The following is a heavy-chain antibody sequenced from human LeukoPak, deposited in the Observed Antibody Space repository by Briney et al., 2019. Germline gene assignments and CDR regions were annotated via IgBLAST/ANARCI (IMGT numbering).Heavy chain of an antibody. D-gene: IGHD2-2*01. CDR3: AKPICSSTSCHGA. J-gene: IGHJ5*02. Sequence: PRGSLRLSCAACGFIFSSHAMGWVRQAPGKGLEWVSSITGSGADTYYGDSVKGRFTIARDNSKNILYLQMNSLRADDTAVYYRAKPICSSTSCHGAWGQGTLVTVSS. V-gene: IGHV3-23*01. CDR1: GFIFSSHA. CDR2: ITGSGADT.